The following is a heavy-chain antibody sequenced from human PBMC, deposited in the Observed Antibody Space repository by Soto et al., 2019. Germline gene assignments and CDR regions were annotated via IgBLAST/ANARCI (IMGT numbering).Heavy chain of an antibody. D-gene: IGHD3-9*01. J-gene: IGHJ4*02. Sequence: ASVKVSCKASGGTFSSYAISCVRQAPGQGLGWMGGIIPIFGTANYAQKFQGRVTITANKATSTAYMELSSLRSEDTAVYYCASSNPTYYDILTGYVFDYWGQGTLVTVSS. V-gene: IGHV1-69*06. CDR2: IIPIFGTA. CDR1: GGTFSSYA. CDR3: ASSNPTYYDILTGYVFDY.